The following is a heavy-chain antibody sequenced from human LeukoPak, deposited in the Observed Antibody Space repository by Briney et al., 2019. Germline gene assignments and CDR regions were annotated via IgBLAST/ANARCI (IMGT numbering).Heavy chain of an antibody. CDR1: GGSITNYN. D-gene: IGHD2-15*01. CDR3: ARRRVGDLTVGSDTWFVS. Sequence: SETLSLTCTVSGGSITNYNWNWIRQPPGKGLEWIGYISDSGSTNYNPSLQSRVTISVDTSKNQFSLKLSSVTASDTAVYYCARRRVGDLTVGSDTWFVSWGQGALVTVSS. CDR2: ISDSGST. V-gene: IGHV4-59*08. J-gene: IGHJ5*01.